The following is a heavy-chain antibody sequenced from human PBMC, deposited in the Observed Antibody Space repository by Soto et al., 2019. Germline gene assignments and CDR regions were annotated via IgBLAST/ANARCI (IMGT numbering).Heavy chain of an antibody. CDR2: ISAYNGNT. CDR3: ARDVLRMGRGVFAPDYGMEV. CDR1: GYTFTSYG. J-gene: IGHJ6*04. D-gene: IGHD3-10*01. V-gene: IGHV1-18*01. Sequence: SVQVSCKASGYTFTSYGISWVRQAPGQGLEWMGWISAYNGNTNDAQKLQGRVTMTTDTSTSTAYMELRSLRSDDTAVYYCARDVLRMGRGVFAPDYGMEVLGKGKTGIGAS.